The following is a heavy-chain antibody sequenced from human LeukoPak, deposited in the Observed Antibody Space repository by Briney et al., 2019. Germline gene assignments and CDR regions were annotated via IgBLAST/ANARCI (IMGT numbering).Heavy chain of an antibody. J-gene: IGHJ4*02. CDR2: INHSGST. Sequence: SETLSLTCAVYGGSFSGYYWSWIRQPPGKGLEWIGEINHSGSTNYNPSLKSRVTISVDTSKNQFSLKLSSVTAADTAVYYCARLYSSGWYYWGQGTLVTVSS. CDR1: GGSFSGYY. D-gene: IGHD6-19*01. CDR3: ARLYSSGWYY. V-gene: IGHV4-34*01.